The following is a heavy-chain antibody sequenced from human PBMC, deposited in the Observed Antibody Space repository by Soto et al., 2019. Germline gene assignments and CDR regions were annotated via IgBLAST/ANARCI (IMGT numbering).Heavy chain of an antibody. CDR1: GFTFSSYG. CDR2: ISYDGSNR. Sequence: QVQLVESGGGVVQPGRSLRLSCAASGFTFSSYGMHWVRQAPGKGLEWVTVISYDGSNRYYADSVKGRFTISRDNSKNTLYLQMNSLRAEDTAVYYCAKDFSGSYYYFDYWGQGTLVTVSS. D-gene: IGHD1-26*01. V-gene: IGHV3-30*18. J-gene: IGHJ4*02. CDR3: AKDFSGSYYYFDY.